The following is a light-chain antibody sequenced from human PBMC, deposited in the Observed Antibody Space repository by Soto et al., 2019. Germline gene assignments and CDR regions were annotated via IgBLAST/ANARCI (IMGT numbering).Light chain of an antibody. CDR1: QSVNTKY. CDR3: QQYGSSPRT. J-gene: IGKJ1*01. V-gene: IGKV3-20*01. Sequence: EIVLTQSPGTLSLSPGERATLSCRASQSVNTKYLAWYQQKPGQAPRLLISGVSSRATGIPDRFSGSGSGTDFTLTISRLEPEDFAVYYCQQYGSSPRTFGQGTKVEIK. CDR2: GVS.